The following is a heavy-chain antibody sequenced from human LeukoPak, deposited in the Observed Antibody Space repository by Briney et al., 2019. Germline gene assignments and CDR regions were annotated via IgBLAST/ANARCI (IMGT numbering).Heavy chain of an antibody. CDR2: ISSSSSTI. J-gene: IGHJ3*02. CDR1: GFTFSSYS. Sequence: GGSLRLSCAASGFTFSSYSMNWVRQAPGKGLEWVSYISSSSSTIYYADSVKGRFTISRDNAKNSLYLQMNSLRAEDTAVYYCAVYYDILTGYSGNDAFDIWGQGTMVTVSS. V-gene: IGHV3-48*01. D-gene: IGHD3-9*01. CDR3: AVYYDILTGYSGNDAFDI.